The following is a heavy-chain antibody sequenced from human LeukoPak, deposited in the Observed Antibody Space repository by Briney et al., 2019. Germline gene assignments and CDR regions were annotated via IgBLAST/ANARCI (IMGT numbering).Heavy chain of an antibody. CDR2: INHSGST. Sequence: SETLSLTCAVYGGSFSGYYCSWIRHPPGKGLEWIGEINHSGSTNYNPSLKSRVTISVDTSKNQFSLKLSSVTAADTAVYYCAREVGSSWSIRDNWFDPSGEGKLVTVSS. J-gene: IGHJ5*02. D-gene: IGHD6-13*01. CDR1: GGSFSGYY. V-gene: IGHV4-34*01. CDR3: AREVGSSWSIRDNWFDP.